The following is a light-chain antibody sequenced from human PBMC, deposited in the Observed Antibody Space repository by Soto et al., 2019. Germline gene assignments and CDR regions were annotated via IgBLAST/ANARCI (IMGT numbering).Light chain of an antibody. CDR3: QSYDCDLSGFFV. V-gene: IGLV1-40*01. Sequence: SALTQPPSVSGAPGQRVTISCTGSSSNIGAGYDVHWYQQLPGTAPKLLIYTNNNRPSGVPDRFSGSKSGTSASLAIVGLQAEDEADYYCQSYDCDLSGFFVFGTGTKVTVL. J-gene: IGLJ1*01. CDR2: TNN. CDR1: SSNIGAGYD.